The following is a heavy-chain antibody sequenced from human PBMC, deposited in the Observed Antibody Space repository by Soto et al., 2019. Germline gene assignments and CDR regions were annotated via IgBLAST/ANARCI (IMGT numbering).Heavy chain of an antibody. CDR2: ISGSDGST. D-gene: IGHD3-3*02. J-gene: IGHJ4*02. V-gene: IGHV3-23*01. CDR3: AKRYSILSGLYFDY. Sequence: GGSLRLSCAASGFTFSSYAMSWVRQAPGKGLEWVSAISGSDGSTYYADSVKGRFTISRDNSKNTLYLQMNSLRAEDTAVYYCAKRYSILSGLYFDYWGQGTLVTVSS. CDR1: GFTFSSYA.